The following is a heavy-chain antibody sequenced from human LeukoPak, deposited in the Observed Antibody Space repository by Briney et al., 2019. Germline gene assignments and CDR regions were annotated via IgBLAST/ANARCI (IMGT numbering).Heavy chain of an antibody. D-gene: IGHD1-1*01. V-gene: IGHV3-21*01. J-gene: IGHJ5*02. CDR3: ARDDVAWNDVHWFDP. CDR2: ISSTTTYI. CDR1: GFTFSYYT. Sequence: PGGSLRLSCAASGFTFSYYTMNRVRQAPGKGLEWVSSISSTTTYIYYADSVKGRFTISRDNAKNSLYLQMSSLRAEDTAVYYCARDDVAWNDVHWFDPWGQGTLVTVSS.